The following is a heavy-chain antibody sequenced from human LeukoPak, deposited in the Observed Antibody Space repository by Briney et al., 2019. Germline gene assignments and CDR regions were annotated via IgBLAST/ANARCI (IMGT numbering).Heavy chain of an antibody. CDR3: ARFGAMVRGVISEFDY. J-gene: IGHJ4*02. V-gene: IGHV5-51*01. Sequence: TRGESLKISCRGSGYSFTTYWIGWVRQMPRKGLEWMGIIYPGDSDTRYSPSFQGQVTISADKSISTAYLQWSSLKASDTAMYYCARFGAMVRGVISEFDYWGQGTLVTVSS. D-gene: IGHD3-10*01. CDR2: IYPGDSDT. CDR1: GYSFTTYW.